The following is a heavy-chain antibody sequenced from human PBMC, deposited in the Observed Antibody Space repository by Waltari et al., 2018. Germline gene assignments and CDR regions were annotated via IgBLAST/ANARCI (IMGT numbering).Heavy chain of an antibody. CDR3: TRGIHSSFDI. J-gene: IGHJ3*02. V-gene: IGHV6-1*01. D-gene: IGHD2-21*01. Sequence: QVQLQLSGPGLVKPSQTPSLTCAIPGDRLYSKSVAWNWIRQSPSRGLEWLGRTYYRSKWFNDYAVSVKSRITINPDTSKNQFSLQLSSLTPEDTAVYYCTRGIHSSFDIWGQGTMVTVSS. CDR2: TYYRSKWFN. CDR1: GDRLYSKSVA.